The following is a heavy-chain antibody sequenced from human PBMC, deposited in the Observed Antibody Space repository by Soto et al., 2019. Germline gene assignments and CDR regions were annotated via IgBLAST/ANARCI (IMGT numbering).Heavy chain of an antibody. Sequence: ASVKVSCKASGYTFTSYAMHWVRQAPGQRLEWMGWINAGNGNTKYPQKFQGRVTITRDTSASTAYMELSSLRSEDTAVYYCARDLGGWPDDWGQGTLVTVSS. V-gene: IGHV1-3*01. J-gene: IGHJ4*02. D-gene: IGHD2-15*01. CDR1: GYTFTSYA. CDR3: ARDLGGWPDD. CDR2: INAGNGNT.